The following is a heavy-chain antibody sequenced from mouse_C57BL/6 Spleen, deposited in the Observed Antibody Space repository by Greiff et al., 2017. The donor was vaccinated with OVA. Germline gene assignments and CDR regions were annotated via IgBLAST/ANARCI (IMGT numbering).Heavy chain of an antibody. J-gene: IGHJ1*03. Sequence: EVQLQESGGDLVKPGGSLKLSCAASGFTFSSYGMSWVRQTPDKRLEWVATISSGGSYTYYPDSVKGRFTISRDNAKNTLYLQMSSLKSEDTAMYYCARQGDSTMITYRYFDVWGTGTTVTVSS. CDR3: ARQGDSTMITYRYFDV. V-gene: IGHV5-6*01. CDR1: GFTFSSYG. D-gene: IGHD2-4*01. CDR2: ISSGGSYT.